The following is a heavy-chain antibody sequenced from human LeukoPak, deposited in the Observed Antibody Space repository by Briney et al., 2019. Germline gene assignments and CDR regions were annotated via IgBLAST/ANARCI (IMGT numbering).Heavy chain of an antibody. V-gene: IGHV3-21*04. Sequence: GGSLRLSCAASGFTFSSYSMNWVRQAPGKGLEWVSSISSSSNYIYYADSVKGRFTISRDNSKNTLYLQMNSLRAEDTAVYYCAGGQDYYDSSRDGFDIWGQGTMVTVSS. J-gene: IGHJ3*02. CDR1: GFTFSSYS. CDR2: ISSSSNYI. CDR3: AGGQDYYDSSRDGFDI. D-gene: IGHD3-22*01.